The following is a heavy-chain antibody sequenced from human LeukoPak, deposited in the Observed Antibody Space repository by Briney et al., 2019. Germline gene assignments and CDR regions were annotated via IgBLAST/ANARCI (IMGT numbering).Heavy chain of an antibody. D-gene: IGHD3-9*01. Sequence: PGASLRLSCAASGFIFRNYAMSWVRQAPGKGLEWASAITGSGDTTYYADSVKGRFTISRDNSKNTLYVEMNTLRAEDTAVYYCAKWGDYDILTGYYVSDFWGQGTPVTVSS. V-gene: IGHV3-23*01. CDR1: GFIFRNYA. CDR3: AKWGDYDILTGYYVSDF. CDR2: ITGSGDTT. J-gene: IGHJ4*02.